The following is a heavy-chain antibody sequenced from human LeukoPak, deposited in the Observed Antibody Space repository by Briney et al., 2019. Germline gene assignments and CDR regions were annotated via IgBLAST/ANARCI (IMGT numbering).Heavy chain of an antibody. D-gene: IGHD4-17*01. CDR2: ISGSGGST. Sequence: GGSLRLSCAASGFTFSSYAMSWVRQAPGKGLEWVSAISGSGGSTYYADSVKGRFTISRDNSKNTLYLQMNSLRPEDTAVYYCAKGEGGYGDCFDYWGQGTLVTVSS. V-gene: IGHV3-23*01. CDR3: AKGEGGYGDCFDY. J-gene: IGHJ4*02. CDR1: GFTFSSYA.